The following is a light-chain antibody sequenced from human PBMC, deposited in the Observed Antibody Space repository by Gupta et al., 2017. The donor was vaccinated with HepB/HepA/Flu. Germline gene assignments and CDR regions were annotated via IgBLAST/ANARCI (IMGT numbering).Light chain of an antibody. CDR2: DDS. Sequence: SYVLTQPPSVSVAPGKTARITCGGNNIGSKSVHWYQQKPGQAPVLVFYDDSDRPSGIPERSSGSNSGNTATLTISRVGAGEEADYYCQVWDRSSDHRDVVFGGGTKLTVL. CDR3: QVWDRSSDHRDVV. CDR1: NIGSKS. V-gene: IGLV3-21*03. J-gene: IGLJ2*01.